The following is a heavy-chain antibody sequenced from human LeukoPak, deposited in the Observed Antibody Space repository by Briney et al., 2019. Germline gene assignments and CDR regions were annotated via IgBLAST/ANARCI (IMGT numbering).Heavy chain of an antibody. J-gene: IGHJ4*02. CDR3: ARELLGQIDF. CDR1: GGSISSGGYY. CDR2: IYYTGST. Sequence: SETLSLTCTVSGGSISSGGYYWSWIRQHPEKGLEWIGYIYYTGSTFYTPSLKSRVTISLDTSRNQFSLRLSTVTAADTATYYCARELLGQIDFWGQGTLVTVSS. D-gene: IGHD3-16*01. V-gene: IGHV4-31*03.